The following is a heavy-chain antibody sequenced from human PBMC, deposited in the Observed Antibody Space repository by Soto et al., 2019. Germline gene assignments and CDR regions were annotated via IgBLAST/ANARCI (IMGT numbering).Heavy chain of an antibody. V-gene: IGHV1-8*01. CDR2: MNPNSGNT. J-gene: IGHJ4*02. CDR1: GYTFTSYD. CDR3: ARGILSPGPIDD. Sequence: QVQLVQSGAEVKRPGASVKVSCKASGYTFTSYDINWVRQATGQGLEWMGWMNPNSGNTGYVQKFQGRVTMTRNTSISKAYMELSSLRSEDTAVYYCARGILSPGPIDDWGQGTQVTVSS.